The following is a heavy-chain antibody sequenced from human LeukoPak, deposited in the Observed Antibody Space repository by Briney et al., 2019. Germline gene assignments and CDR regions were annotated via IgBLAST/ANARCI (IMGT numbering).Heavy chain of an antibody. D-gene: IGHD3-22*01. CDR1: GGTFSSYA. Sequence: ASVKVSCKASGGTFSSYAISWVRQAPGQGLEWVGGIIPIFGTANYAQNFQGRVTITADKSTSTAYMELSSLRSEDTAVYYCARAAYYASSGSEGHAFDIWGQGRMVTVSS. V-gene: IGHV1-69*06. CDR2: IIPIFGTA. J-gene: IGHJ3*02. CDR3: ARAAYYASSGSEGHAFDI.